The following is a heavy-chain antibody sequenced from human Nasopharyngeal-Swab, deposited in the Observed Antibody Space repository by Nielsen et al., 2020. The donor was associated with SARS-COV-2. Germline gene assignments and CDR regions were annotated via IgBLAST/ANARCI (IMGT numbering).Heavy chain of an antibody. CDR2: ISPYNGRT. CDR3: ARDPRGPDY. CDR1: GYSFTSYG. D-gene: IGHD6-25*01. Sequence: ASVKVSCKASGYSFTSYGISWVRQAPGQGLEWMGWISPYNGRTYYAENFQGRVTMTTDTSTTTAYMDLRSLISDDTAVYYCARDPRGPDYWGQGTLVTVSS. J-gene: IGHJ4*02. V-gene: IGHV1-18*01.